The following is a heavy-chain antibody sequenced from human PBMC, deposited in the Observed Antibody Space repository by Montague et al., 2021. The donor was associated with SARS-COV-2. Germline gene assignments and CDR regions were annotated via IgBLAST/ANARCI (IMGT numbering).Heavy chain of an antibody. V-gene: IGHV4-39*07. Sequence: ETLSLTCTVSGGSISSSNYYWGWIRQPPGKGLEWIGNVYYSGSTYYNPSLKSRVTISIDTSKNQFSLKLSSVTAAGTAVYYCARDDIVLQGVTKGMDVWGQGTTVTVSS. CDR3: ARDDIVLQGVTKGMDV. CDR2: VYYSGST. CDR1: GGSISSSNYY. D-gene: IGHD3-10*01. J-gene: IGHJ6*02.